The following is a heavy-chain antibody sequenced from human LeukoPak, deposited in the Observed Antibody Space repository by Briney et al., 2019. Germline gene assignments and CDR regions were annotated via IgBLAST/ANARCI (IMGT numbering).Heavy chain of an antibody. D-gene: IGHD3-22*01. CDR2: INHSGST. J-gene: IGHJ4*02. CDR3: ARGGGSSGYYFDY. Sequence: SETLSLTCAVYGGSFSGYYWSWIRQPPGKGLEWIGEINHSGSTNYNPSLRSRVTISVDTSKNQFSLKLSSVTAADTAVYYCARGGGSSGYYFDYWGQETLVTVSS. V-gene: IGHV4-34*01. CDR1: GGSFSGYY.